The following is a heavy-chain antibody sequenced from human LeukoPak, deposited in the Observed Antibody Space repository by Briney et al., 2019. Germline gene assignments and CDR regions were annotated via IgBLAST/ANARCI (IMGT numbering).Heavy chain of an antibody. Sequence: GSLRLSCAASGFTFSNYWMTWVRQAPGKGLQWVASIRQDANVKYYVDSVRGRFTISRDNAENSLHLQMNGLRAEDTAMYYCARWAADSGIYYIASWGQGSLVTVSS. CDR2: IRQDANVK. J-gene: IGHJ4*02. CDR3: ARWAADSGIYYIAS. CDR1: GFTFSNYW. D-gene: IGHD3-10*01. V-gene: IGHV3-7*01.